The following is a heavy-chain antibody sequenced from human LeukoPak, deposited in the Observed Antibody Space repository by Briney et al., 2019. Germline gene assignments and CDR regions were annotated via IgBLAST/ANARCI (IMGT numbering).Heavy chain of an antibody. CDR3: ARGYSGYEVSDAFDT. CDR2: IYPGDSDT. Sequence: GESLKISCKGSGYRFTSYWIGWVRQMPGKGLEWMGIIYPGDSDTRYSPSFQGQVTISADKSISTAYLQWSSLKASDTAMYYCARGYSGYEVSDAFDTWGQGTMVTVSS. J-gene: IGHJ3*02. D-gene: IGHD5-12*01. V-gene: IGHV5-51*01. CDR1: GYRFTSYW.